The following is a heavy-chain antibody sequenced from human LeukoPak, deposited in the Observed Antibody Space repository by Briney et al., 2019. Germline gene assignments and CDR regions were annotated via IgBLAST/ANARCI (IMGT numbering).Heavy chain of an antibody. J-gene: IGHJ6*03. D-gene: IGHD2-21*02. V-gene: IGHV3-30*18. CDR1: GFTFSSYG. CDR3: AKDRHCGGDCYRKKIEFRHYYYYMDV. CDR2: ISYDGSNK. Sequence: PGGSLRLSCAASGFTFSSYGMHWVRQAPGKGLEWVAVISYDGSNKYYADSVKGRFTISRDNSKNTLYLQMNSLRAEDTAVYYCAKDRHCGGDCYRKKIEFRHYYYYMDVWGKGTTVTISS.